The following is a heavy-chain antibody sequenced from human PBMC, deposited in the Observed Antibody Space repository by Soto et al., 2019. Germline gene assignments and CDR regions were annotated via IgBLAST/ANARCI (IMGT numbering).Heavy chain of an antibody. Sequence: GASVKVSCKASGYTFTGYYMHWVRQAPGQGLEWMGWINPNSGGTNYAQKFQGWVTMTRDTSISTAYMELSRLRSDDTAVYYCARSSGYYSYYYYYYGMDVWGQGTTVTVSS. CDR1: GYTFTGYY. V-gene: IGHV1-2*04. J-gene: IGHJ6*02. CDR3: ARSSGYYSYYYYYYGMDV. CDR2: INPNSGGT. D-gene: IGHD3-3*01.